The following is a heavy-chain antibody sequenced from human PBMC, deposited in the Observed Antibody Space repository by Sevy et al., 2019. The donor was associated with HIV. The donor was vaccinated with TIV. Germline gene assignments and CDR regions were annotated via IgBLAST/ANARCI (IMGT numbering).Heavy chain of an antibody. Sequence: GESLKISCKGSGYSFTSYWIGWVRQMPGKGLEWMGIIYPGDSDTRYSPSFQGQVTISADKSISTAYLQWSSQKASDTAMYYCARHAYYYDSSGYYYLDYWGQGTLVTVSS. CDR1: GYSFTSYW. J-gene: IGHJ4*02. CDR3: ARHAYYYDSSGYYYLDY. CDR2: IYPGDSDT. V-gene: IGHV5-51*01. D-gene: IGHD3-22*01.